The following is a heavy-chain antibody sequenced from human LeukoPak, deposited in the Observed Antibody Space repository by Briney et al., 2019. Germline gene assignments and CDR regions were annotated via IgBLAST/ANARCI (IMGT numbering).Heavy chain of an antibody. J-gene: IGHJ4*02. V-gene: IGHV4-4*07. Sequence: SETLSLTCTVSGGSISSYYWSWIRQPAGKGLEWIGRIYTSGSTNYNPSRKSRVTMSVDTSKNQFSLKLSSVTAADTAVYYCARDRVWGSPLDYWGQGTLVTVFS. CDR2: IYTSGST. CDR1: GGSISSYY. D-gene: IGHD1-26*01. CDR3: ARDRVWGSPLDY.